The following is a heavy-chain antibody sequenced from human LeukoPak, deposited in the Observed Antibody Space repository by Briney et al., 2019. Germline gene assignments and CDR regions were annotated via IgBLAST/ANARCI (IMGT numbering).Heavy chain of an antibody. J-gene: IGHJ4*02. Sequence: SETLSLTCTVSGGSISGYYWSWIRQPPGKGPEWIGYIYYSGSTNYNPSLKSRVTISVDTSKNQSSLKMNSVTAADTAVYYCARLASSGWSHCDYWGQGTLVTVSS. V-gene: IGHV4-59*08. CDR2: IYYSGST. CDR3: ARLASSGWSHCDY. CDR1: GGSISGYY. D-gene: IGHD6-19*01.